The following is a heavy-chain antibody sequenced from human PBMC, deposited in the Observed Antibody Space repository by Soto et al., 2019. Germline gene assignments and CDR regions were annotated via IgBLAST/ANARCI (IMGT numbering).Heavy chain of an antibody. CDR1: GGSISSSSYY. Sequence: SETLSLTFTVSGGSISSSSYYWGWIRQPPGKGLEWIGSIYYSGSTYYNPSLKSRVTISVDTSKNQFSLKLSSVTAADTAVYYCAREYSMSEKFDYWGQGTLVTVSS. D-gene: IGHD6-6*01. V-gene: IGHV4-39*01. CDR2: IYYSGST. J-gene: IGHJ4*02. CDR3: AREYSMSEKFDY.